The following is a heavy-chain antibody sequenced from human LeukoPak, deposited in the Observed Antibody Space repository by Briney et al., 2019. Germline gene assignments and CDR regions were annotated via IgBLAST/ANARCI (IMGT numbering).Heavy chain of an antibody. D-gene: IGHD3-22*01. CDR2: INHSGST. CDR3: ARAKLITMTVVVRARAFDI. J-gene: IGHJ3*02. Sequence: AGGSLRLSCAASGFTFSSYAMSWVRQAPGKGLEWIGEINHSGSTNYNPSLKSRVTISVDTSKNQFSLKLSSVTAADTAVYYCARAKLITMTVVVRARAFDIWGQGTMVTVSS. CDR1: GFTFSSYA. V-gene: IGHV4-34*01.